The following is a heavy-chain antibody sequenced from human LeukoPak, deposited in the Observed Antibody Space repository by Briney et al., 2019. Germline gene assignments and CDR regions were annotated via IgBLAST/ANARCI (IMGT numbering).Heavy chain of an antibody. CDR1: APPIIIASY. J-gene: IGHJ6*04. CDR2: TSHNRGT. Sequence: KPSETLPPTRLVTAPPIIIASYCDWLLHPPVKGLDGIGRTSHNRGTYYNPSLKSRVTISMDTSKNQISLRLTSVTAADTAVYYCASYYASGVSAYNYYGMDVWGKGTTVTVSS. V-gene: IGHV4-38-2*01. D-gene: IGHD3-10*01. CDR3: ASYYASGVSAYNYYGMDV.